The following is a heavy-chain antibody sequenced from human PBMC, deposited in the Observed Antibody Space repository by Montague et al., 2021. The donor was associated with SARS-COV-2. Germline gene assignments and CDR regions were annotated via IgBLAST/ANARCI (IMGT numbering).Heavy chain of an antibody. CDR1: GFTFSSAW. Sequence: SLRLSCAASGFTFSSAWMTWVRQSPGKGLEWVGRIKSKAVGGAIQYATSVKGRFTISRDDSKNTLYLQMNSLKTEDTAVYYCTTERGYYYGSGSYYSPRLTFDYWGQGTLVTVSS. CDR3: TTERGYYYGSGSYYSPRLTFDY. J-gene: IGHJ4*02. V-gene: IGHV3-15*01. CDR2: IKSKAVGGAI. D-gene: IGHD3-10*01.